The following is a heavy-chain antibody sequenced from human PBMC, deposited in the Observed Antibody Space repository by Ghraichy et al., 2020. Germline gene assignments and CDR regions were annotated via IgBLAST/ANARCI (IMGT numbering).Heavy chain of an antibody. CDR2: SYSGST. CDR3: ARVFLDAYFDAGLFDY. CDR1: GGSISSIGYS. J-gene: IGHJ4*02. V-gene: IGHV4-30-4*07. D-gene: IGHD3-3*01. Sequence: SLNISCAVSGGSISSIGYSWSWIRQPPGKGLEWIASYSGSTYYNPPLQSRVTISVDRSKNRSSLELSSVTAADTAVYFCARVFLDAYFDAGLFDYWGQGILVTVSS.